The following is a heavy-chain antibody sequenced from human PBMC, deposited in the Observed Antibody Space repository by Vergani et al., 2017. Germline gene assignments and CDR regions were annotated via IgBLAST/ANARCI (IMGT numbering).Heavy chain of an antibody. Sequence: EVQLVESGGGLVKPGGSLRLSCAASGFTFSSYWMSWVRQAPGKGLEWVANIKQDGSEKYYVDSVKGRFTISRDNAKNSLYLQMNSLRAEDTAVYYCARVSCSGGSCYSLGYIYYYYGMDVWGQGTTVTVSS. CDR2: IKQDGSEK. J-gene: IGHJ6*02. CDR3: ARVSCSGGSCYSLGYIYYYYGMDV. D-gene: IGHD2-15*01. CDR1: GFTFSSYW. V-gene: IGHV3-7*01.